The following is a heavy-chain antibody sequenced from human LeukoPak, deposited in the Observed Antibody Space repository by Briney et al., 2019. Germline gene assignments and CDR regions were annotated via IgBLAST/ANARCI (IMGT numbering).Heavy chain of an antibody. D-gene: IGHD3-10*01. J-gene: IGHJ4*02. Sequence: SETLSLTCAVYGGSFSGYYWSWIRQPPGKGLEWIGEINHSGSTNYNPSLKSRVTMSVDTSKNQFSLKLSSVTAADTAVYYCARDTYYYGSGSYSIFDYWGQGTLVTVSS. CDR1: GGSFSGYY. CDR2: INHSGST. V-gene: IGHV4-34*01. CDR3: ARDTYYYGSGSYSIFDY.